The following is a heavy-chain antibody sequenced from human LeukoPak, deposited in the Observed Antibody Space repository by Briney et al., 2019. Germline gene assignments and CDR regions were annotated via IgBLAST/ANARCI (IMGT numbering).Heavy chain of an antibody. CDR3: AKLMRSYNWNDFDY. V-gene: IGHV3-23*01. CDR1: GFTFSSYA. D-gene: IGHD1-1*01. CDR2: ISGSGGST. J-gene: IGHJ4*02. Sequence: GGSLRLSCAAPGFTFSSYAMSWVRQAPGKGLEWVSAISGSGGSTYYADSVKGRFTISRDNSKNTLYLQMNSLRAEDTAVYYCAKLMRSYNWNDFDYWGQGTLVTVSS.